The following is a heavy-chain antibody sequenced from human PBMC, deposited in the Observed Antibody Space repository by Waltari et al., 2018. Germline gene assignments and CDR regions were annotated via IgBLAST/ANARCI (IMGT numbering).Heavy chain of an antibody. Sequence: QVQLQESGPGLVKPSQTLSLTCTVSGGSISSGSYYWSWIRQPAGKGLEWIGRIYNSGSTNYNPSLKSRVTISVDTSKNQFSLKLSSVTAADTAVYYCAGYPLSSGSYYLLHYWGQGTLVTVSS. CDR2: IYNSGST. J-gene: IGHJ4*02. D-gene: IGHD3-10*02. V-gene: IGHV4-61*02. CDR3: AGYPLSSGSYYLLHY. CDR1: GGSISSGSYY.